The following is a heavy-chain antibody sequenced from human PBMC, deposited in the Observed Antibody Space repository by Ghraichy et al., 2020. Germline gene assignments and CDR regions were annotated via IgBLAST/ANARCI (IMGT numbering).Heavy chain of an antibody. V-gene: IGHV3-23*01. Sequence: GGSLRLSCAASGFTFSSYAMSWVRQAPGKGLEWVSAISGSGGSTYHADSVKGRFTISRDNSKNTLYLQMNSLRAEDTAVYYCAKDQEDIVVVPAATRTGAFDIWGQGTMVTVSS. J-gene: IGHJ3*02. CDR1: GFTFSSYA. CDR3: AKDQEDIVVVPAATRTGAFDI. CDR2: ISGSGGST. D-gene: IGHD2-2*01.